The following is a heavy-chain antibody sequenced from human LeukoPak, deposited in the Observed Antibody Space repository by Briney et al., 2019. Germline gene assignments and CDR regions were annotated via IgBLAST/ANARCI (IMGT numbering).Heavy chain of an antibody. CDR2: IYHSGST. V-gene: IGHV4-30-2*01. CDR3: ATATSGYSKIDY. Sequence: SQTLSLTCAVSGGSISSGGYSWSWIQQPPGKGLEWIGYIYHSGSTYYNPSLKSRVTISVDRSKNQFSLKLSSVTAADTAVYYCATATSGYSKIDYWGQGTLVTVSS. D-gene: IGHD5-12*01. CDR1: GGSISSGGYS. J-gene: IGHJ4*02.